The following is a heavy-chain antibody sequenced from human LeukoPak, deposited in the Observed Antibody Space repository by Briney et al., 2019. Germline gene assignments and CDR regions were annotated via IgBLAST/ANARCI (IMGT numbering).Heavy chain of an antibody. Sequence: SETLSLTCAVYGGSFSGYYWSWIRQPPGKGLEWIGEINHSGSTNYNPSLKSRVTISVDKSKNQVSLRLSSVTAADTAVYYCARGVSITMVPFMDVWGQGTTVTVSS. CDR1: GGSFSGYY. J-gene: IGHJ6*02. V-gene: IGHV4-34*01. CDR3: ARGVSITMVPFMDV. CDR2: INHSGST. D-gene: IGHD3-10*01.